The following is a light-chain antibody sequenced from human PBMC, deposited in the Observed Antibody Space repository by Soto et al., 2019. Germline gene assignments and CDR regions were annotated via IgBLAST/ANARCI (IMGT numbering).Light chain of an antibody. CDR3: QQYNTYPWT. CDR1: QSVSGW. CDR2: QAS. Sequence: DSQVTQSPSTLSASEGDRVTITCRASQSVSGWLAWYQQKPGKAPKVLIYQASGLGSGVPSRFSGSGSGTEFTLTISSLQPDDLATYYCQQYNTYPWTFGRGTKV. J-gene: IGKJ1*01. V-gene: IGKV1-5*03.